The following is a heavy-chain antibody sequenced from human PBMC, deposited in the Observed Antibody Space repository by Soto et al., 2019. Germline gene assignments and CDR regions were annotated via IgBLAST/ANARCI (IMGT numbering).Heavy chain of an antibody. V-gene: IGHV3-30-3*01. CDR3: ARAIRYGGNSHYYYGMDV. Sequence: QVQLVESGGGVVQPGRSLRLSCAASGFTFSSYAMHWVRQAPGKGLEWVAVISYDGSNKYYADSVKGRFTISRDNSKNTLYLQMNSLRAEDTAVYYCARAIRYGGNSHYYYGMDVWGQGTTVTVSS. CDR2: ISYDGSNK. J-gene: IGHJ6*02. D-gene: IGHD4-17*01. CDR1: GFTFSSYA.